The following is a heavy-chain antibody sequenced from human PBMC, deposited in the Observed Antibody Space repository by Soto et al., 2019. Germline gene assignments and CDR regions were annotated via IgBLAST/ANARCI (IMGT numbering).Heavy chain of an antibody. CDR1: GGCISSYY. Sequence: QVQLQESGPGLVKPSETLSLTCTVSGGCISSYYWSWIRQPPGKGLEWTGYIYYSGSTNYNPSLKSRVTILVDTSKNQFSLKLSSVTAADTAVYYCAREHSYGSDYYYGMDVWLQGTTVTVSS. V-gene: IGHV4-59*01. D-gene: IGHD5-18*01. CDR3: AREHSYGSDYYYGMDV. CDR2: IYYSGST. J-gene: IGHJ6*02.